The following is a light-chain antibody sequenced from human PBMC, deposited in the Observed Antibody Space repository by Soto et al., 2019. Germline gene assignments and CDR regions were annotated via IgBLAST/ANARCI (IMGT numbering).Light chain of an antibody. CDR1: QSVLYSSNNKNY. Sequence: DIVMTQSPDSLAVSLGERATINCKSSQSVLYSSNNKNYLAWYQQKPGQHPKLLIYWASTRESGVPDRFSGSGSGTDFTLTISSLQAEYVAVYYCQQYYSTPLTFGGGTKVDIK. J-gene: IGKJ4*01. CDR3: QQYYSTPLT. CDR2: WAS. V-gene: IGKV4-1*01.